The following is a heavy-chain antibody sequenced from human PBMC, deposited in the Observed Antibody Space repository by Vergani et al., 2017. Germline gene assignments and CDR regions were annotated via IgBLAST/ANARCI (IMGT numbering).Heavy chain of an antibody. J-gene: IGHJ4*02. Sequence: EVQLVESGGGLVKPGGSLRLSCAASGFTFSNAWMSWVRQAPGKGLEWVGRIKSKTDGGPTDYAAPVKGRFTISRDDSKNTLYLQMNSLKTEDTAVYYCTTDGRWELGYWGQGTLVTVSS. D-gene: IGHD1-26*01. V-gene: IGHV3-15*01. CDR3: TTDGRWELGY. CDR2: IKSKTDGGPT. CDR1: GFTFSNAW.